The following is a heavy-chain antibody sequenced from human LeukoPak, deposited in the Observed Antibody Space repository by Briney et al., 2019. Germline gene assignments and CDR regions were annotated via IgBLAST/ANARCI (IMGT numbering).Heavy chain of an antibody. CDR3: ARGSNGYYYYYMDV. CDR2: INPNSGGT. Sequence: ASVKVSCKASGYTFTGYYMHWVRQAPGQGLEWMGWINPNSGGTNYAQKFQGRVTMTRNTSISTAYMELSSLRSEDTAVYYCARGSNGYYYYYMDVWGKGTTVTVSS. CDR1: GYTFTGYY. J-gene: IGHJ6*03. V-gene: IGHV1-2*02. D-gene: IGHD3-10*01.